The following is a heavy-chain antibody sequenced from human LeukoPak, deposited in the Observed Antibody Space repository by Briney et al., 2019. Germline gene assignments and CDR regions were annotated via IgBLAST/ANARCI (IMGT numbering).Heavy chain of an antibody. D-gene: IGHD6-25*01. V-gene: IGHV2-5*02. J-gene: IGHJ4*02. CDR2: IYWDDDN. Sequence: SGPTLVNPTQTFTLTCTFSGFSLTTYGVGVGWLRQPPGKALEWLAFIYWDDDNRYSPSLKNRLTATKDTSRNQVVLTMTNMDPVVTATYHCAHRPNRHINGWNTGFFDYWGQGTLVTVSS. CDR3: AHRPNRHINGWNTGFFDY. CDR1: GFSLTTYGVG.